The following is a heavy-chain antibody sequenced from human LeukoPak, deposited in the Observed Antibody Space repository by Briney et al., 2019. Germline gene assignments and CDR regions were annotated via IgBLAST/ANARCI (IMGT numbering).Heavy chain of an antibody. D-gene: IGHD5-18*01. CDR3: VKGGYTYAYGY. Sequence: GGSLRLSCAASGFIFSSYAMSWVRQAPRKGLEWVSAISETGDGTFYSDSAKGRFTISRDNSKNPLYLQMNSLRADDTAVYYCVKGGYTYAYGYWGQGTLATVSS. V-gene: IGHV3-23*01. CDR2: ISETGDGT. CDR1: GFIFSSYA. J-gene: IGHJ4*02.